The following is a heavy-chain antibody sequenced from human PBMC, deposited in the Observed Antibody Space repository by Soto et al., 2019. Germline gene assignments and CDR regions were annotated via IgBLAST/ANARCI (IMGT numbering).Heavy chain of an antibody. V-gene: IGHV1-69*02. D-gene: IGHD2-15*01. J-gene: IGHJ4*02. CDR1: GYTFSSYT. CDR2: IIPILGIA. CDR3: AISGLGYCSGGSCYRYYFDY. Sequence: SVKVSCKASGYTFSSYTISWVRQAPGQGLEWMGRIIPILGIANYAQKFQGRVTITADKSTSTAYMELSSLRSEDTAVYYCAISGLGYCSGGSCYRYYFDYWGQGTLVTVSS.